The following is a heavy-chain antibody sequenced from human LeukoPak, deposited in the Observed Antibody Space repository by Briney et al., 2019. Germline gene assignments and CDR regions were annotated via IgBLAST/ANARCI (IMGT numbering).Heavy chain of an antibody. CDR3: AKEAPAGYGAFDY. Sequence: GGSLRLSCAASGFTFASQAMHWVRQAPGTGLEWVAFLWYDGSQKYYGDSVKGRFTISRDTSENTLYLQMNSLRPEDTAVYYCAKEAPAGYGAFDYWGQGTLVTVSP. J-gene: IGHJ4*02. CDR2: LWYDGSQK. V-gene: IGHV3-30*02. D-gene: IGHD5-12*01. CDR1: GFTFASQA.